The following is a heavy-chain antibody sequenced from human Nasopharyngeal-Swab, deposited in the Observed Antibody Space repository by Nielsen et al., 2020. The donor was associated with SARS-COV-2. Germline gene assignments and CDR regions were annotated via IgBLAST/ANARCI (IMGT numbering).Heavy chain of an antibody. Sequence: ASVKVSCKASGYTFTGYYMHWVRQAPGQGLEWMGWINPNSGGTNYAQKFQGWVTMTRDTSISTAYMELSRLRSDDTAVYYCARDKVTAITIFGVVNSAFDIWGQGTMVTVSS. J-gene: IGHJ3*02. V-gene: IGHV1-2*04. CDR2: INPNSGGT. CDR1: GYTFTGYY. CDR3: ARDKVTAITIFGVVNSAFDI. D-gene: IGHD3-3*01.